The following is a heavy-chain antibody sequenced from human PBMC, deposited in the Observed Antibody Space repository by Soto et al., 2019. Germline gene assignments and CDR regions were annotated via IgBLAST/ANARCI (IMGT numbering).Heavy chain of an antibody. D-gene: IGHD2-2*01. CDR3: ARTPATSYCISTSCPDASDY. J-gene: IGHJ4*02. V-gene: IGHV4-59*01. CDR2: IYYSGST. Sequence: QVQLQESGPGLVKPSETLSLTCTVSGGSISSYYWSWIRQPPGKGLEWIGYIYYSGSTNYNPSLRSRVTISVDTSKTQFSLKLSSVTAADTAVYYCARTPATSYCISTSCPDASDYWGQGTLVTVSS. CDR1: GGSISSYY.